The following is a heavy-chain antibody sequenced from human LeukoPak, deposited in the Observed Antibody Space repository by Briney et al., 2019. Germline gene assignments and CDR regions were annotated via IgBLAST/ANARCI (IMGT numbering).Heavy chain of an antibody. CDR1: GYTFTSYD. V-gene: IGHV1-8*03. Sequence: GASVKVSCKASGYTFTSYDINWVRQATGQGLEWMGWMNPNSGNTGYAQKFQGRVTITRNTSISTAYMELSSLRSEDTAVYYCAREGVGVKTGVFDYWGQGTLVTVSS. J-gene: IGHJ4*02. D-gene: IGHD1-26*01. CDR3: AREGVGVKTGVFDY. CDR2: MNPNSGNT.